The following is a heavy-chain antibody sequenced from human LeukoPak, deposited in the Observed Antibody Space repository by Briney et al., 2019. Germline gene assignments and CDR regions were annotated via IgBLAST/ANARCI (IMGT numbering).Heavy chain of an antibody. CDR3: ARVLYGPGSYLHY. CDR2: ISSSSSTI. V-gene: IGHV3-48*04. D-gene: IGHD3-10*01. J-gene: IGHJ4*02. Sequence: PGGSLRLSCAASGFTFSRYSMNWVRQAPGKGLDWVSYISSSSSTIYYADSVKGRFTISRDNAKNSLYLQMSSLRSEDTAVYYCARVLYGPGSYLHYWGQGTLVTVSS. CDR1: GFTFSRYS.